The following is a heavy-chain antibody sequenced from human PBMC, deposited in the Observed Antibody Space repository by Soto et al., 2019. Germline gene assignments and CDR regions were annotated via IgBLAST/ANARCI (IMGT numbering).Heavy chain of an antibody. D-gene: IGHD4-4*01. CDR3: AKIDYTYYYYYGMDV. CDR1: GYTFTSYG. Sequence: GASVKVSCKASGYTFTSYGISWVRQAPGQGLEWMGWISAYNGNTNYAQKLQGRVTMTTDTSTSTAYMELRSLRSDDTAVYYCAKIDYTYYYYYGMDVWGQGTTVTVSS. CDR2: ISAYNGNT. J-gene: IGHJ6*02. V-gene: IGHV1-18*01.